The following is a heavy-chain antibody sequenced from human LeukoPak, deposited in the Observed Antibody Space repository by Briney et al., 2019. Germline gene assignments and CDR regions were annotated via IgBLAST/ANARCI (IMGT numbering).Heavy chain of an antibody. CDR3: ARVWVRIAAAGTRRSLGFDP. CDR1: GYTLTELS. V-gene: IGHV1-24*01. D-gene: IGHD6-13*01. Sequence: AASVKVSCKVSGYTLTELSMHSVRRAPGKRLEWLGGFDPEDGETIYAQKFQARVTMTEHTSTDTAYMELSSLRSDDTAVYYCARVWVRIAAAGTRRSLGFDPWGQGTLVTVSS. J-gene: IGHJ5*02. CDR2: FDPEDGET.